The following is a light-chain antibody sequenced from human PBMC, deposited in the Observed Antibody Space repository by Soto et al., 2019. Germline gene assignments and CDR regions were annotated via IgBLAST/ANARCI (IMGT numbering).Light chain of an antibody. Sequence: QSALTQPRSVSGSPGQSFTISCTGTSSDVGGYNYVSWYQQYPGKAPKLMIYDVNKWPSGVPDRFSGSKSGTTASLTISGLQAEDEADYYCCSDAGSYTWVFGGGTQLTVL. CDR3: CSDAGSYTWV. CDR1: SSDVGGYNY. V-gene: IGLV2-11*01. J-gene: IGLJ3*02. CDR2: DVN.